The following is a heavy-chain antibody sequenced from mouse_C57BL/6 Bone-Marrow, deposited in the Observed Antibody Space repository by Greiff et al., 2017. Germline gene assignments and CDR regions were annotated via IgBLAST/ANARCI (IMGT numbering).Heavy chain of an antibody. D-gene: IGHD1-1*01. CDR3: ARSGSTTVVAHYYAMDY. V-gene: IGHV1-63*01. CDR2: IYPGGGYT. J-gene: IGHJ4*01. CDR1: GYTFTNYW. Sequence: VQLQQSGAELVRPGTSVKMSCKASGYTFTNYWIGWAKQRPGHGLEWIGDIYPGGGYTNYNEKFKGKATLTADKSSSTAYMQFSSLTSEDSAIYYCARSGSTTVVAHYYAMDYWGQGTSVTVSS.